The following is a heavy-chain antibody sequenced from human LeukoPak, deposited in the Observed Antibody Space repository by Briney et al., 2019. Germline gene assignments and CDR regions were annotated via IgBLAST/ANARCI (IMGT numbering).Heavy chain of an antibody. D-gene: IGHD2-2*01. J-gene: IGHJ4*02. V-gene: IGHV3-23*01. CDR1: GFTFGDYA. Sequence: GGSLRLSCTASGFTFGDYAMSWVRQAPGKGLEWASAISGSGGSTYYADSVKGRFTISRDNSKNTLYLQMHSLRAEDTAVYYCAKESLRVVPSATFDYWGQGTLVTVSS. CDR3: AKESLRVVPSATFDY. CDR2: ISGSGGST.